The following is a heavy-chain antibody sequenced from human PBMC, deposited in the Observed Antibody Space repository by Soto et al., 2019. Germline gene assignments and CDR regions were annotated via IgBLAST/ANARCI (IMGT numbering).Heavy chain of an antibody. J-gene: IGHJ4*02. CDR2: ISGSGGST. V-gene: IGHV3-23*01. CDR3: AKGGSEYCGGDCYSRYYYFDY. D-gene: IGHD2-21*02. Sequence: GGSLRLSCAASGFTFSSYAMSWVRQAPGKGLEWVSAISGSGGSTYYADSVKGRFTISRDNSKNTLYLQMNSLRAEDTAVYYCAKGGSEYCGGDCYSRYYYFDYWGQGTLVTVSS. CDR1: GFTFSSYA.